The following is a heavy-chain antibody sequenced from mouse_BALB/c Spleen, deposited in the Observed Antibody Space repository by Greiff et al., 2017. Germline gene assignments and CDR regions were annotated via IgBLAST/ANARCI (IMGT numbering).Heavy chain of an antibody. CDR1: GYAFTNYW. Sequence: QVQLQQSGAELVRPGTSVKISCKASGYAFTNYWLGWVKQRPGNGLEWIGVIYPGSGNTYYNEKFKGKATLTADKSSSTAYMQLSSLTSEDSAVYFCARSGTTVVADAMDYWGQGTSVTVSS. D-gene: IGHD1-1*01. J-gene: IGHJ4*01. CDR3: ARSGTTVVADAMDY. CDR2: IYPGSGNT. V-gene: IGHV1-63*01.